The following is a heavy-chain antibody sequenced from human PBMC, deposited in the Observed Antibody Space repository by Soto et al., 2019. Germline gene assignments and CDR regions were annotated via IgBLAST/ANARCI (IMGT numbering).Heavy chain of an antibody. J-gene: IGHJ1*01. CDR1: GYTFTSYA. CDR3: ARGVCRGGSCVGAEYFQH. CDR2: INAGNGNT. Sequence: ASVKVSCKASGYTFTSYAMHWVRQAPGQRLEWMGWINAGNGNTKYSQKFQGRVTITRDTSASTAYMELSSLRSDDTAVYYCARGVCRGGSCVGAEYFQHWGQGTLVTVSS. V-gene: IGHV1-3*01. D-gene: IGHD2-15*01.